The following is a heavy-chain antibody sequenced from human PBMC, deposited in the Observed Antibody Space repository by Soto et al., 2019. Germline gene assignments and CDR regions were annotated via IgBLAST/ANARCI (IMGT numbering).Heavy chain of an antibody. D-gene: IGHD3-22*01. CDR1: GYTFTSYG. CDR2: ISAYNGNT. Sequence: GASVKVSCKASGYTFTSYGISWVRQAPGQGLEWMGWISAYNGNTNYAQKLQGRVTMTRDTSISTAYMELSRLRSDDTAVYYCARVSPPYYDSSGYYYGSNFQHWGQGTLVTVSS. CDR3: ARVSPPYYDSSGYYYGSNFQH. J-gene: IGHJ1*01. V-gene: IGHV1-18*01.